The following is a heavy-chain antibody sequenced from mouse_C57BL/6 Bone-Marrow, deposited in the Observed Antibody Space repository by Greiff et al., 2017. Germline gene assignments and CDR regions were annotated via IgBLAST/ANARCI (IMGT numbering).Heavy chain of an antibody. CDR3: ARNYGSRIDY. CDR1: GYAFSSSW. D-gene: IGHD1-1*01. J-gene: IGHJ2*01. Sequence: VQLQQSGPELVKPGASVKISCKASGYAFSSSWMNWVKQRPGKGLEWIGRSYPGDGDTNYNGKFKGKATLTADKSSSTAYMQHSSLTSEDSAVYFCARNYGSRIDYWGQGTTLTVSS. V-gene: IGHV1-82*01. CDR2: SYPGDGDT.